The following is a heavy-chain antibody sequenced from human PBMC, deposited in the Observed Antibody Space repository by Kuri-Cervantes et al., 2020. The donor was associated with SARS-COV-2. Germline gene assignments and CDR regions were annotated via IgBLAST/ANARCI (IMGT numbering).Heavy chain of an antibody. CDR2: INPNSGGT. J-gene: IGHJ4*02. CDR1: GYTFTGYY. V-gene: IGHV1-2*02. Sequence: ASVKDSCKASGYTFTGYYMHWVRQAPGQGLEWMGWINPNSGGTNYAQKFQGRVTMTRDTSISTAYMELSRLRSDDTAVYYCARVPYYYDSSGYYYEQLDYWGQGTLVTVSS. CDR3: ARVPYYYDSSGYYYEQLDY. D-gene: IGHD3-22*01.